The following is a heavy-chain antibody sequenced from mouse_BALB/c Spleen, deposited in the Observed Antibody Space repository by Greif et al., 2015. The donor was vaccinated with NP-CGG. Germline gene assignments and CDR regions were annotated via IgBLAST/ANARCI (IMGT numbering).Heavy chain of an antibody. V-gene: IGHV1S41*01. CDR3: ARSRHWFAY. Sequence: DLVKPGASVKLSCKASGYTFTSYWINWIKQRPGQGLEWIGRIAPGSGSTYYNEMFKGKATLTVDTSSSTAYIQLSSLSSEDSAVYFCARSRHWFAYWGQGTLVTVSA. CDR2: IAPGSGST. CDR1: GYTFTSYW. D-gene: IGHD3-2*02. J-gene: IGHJ3*01.